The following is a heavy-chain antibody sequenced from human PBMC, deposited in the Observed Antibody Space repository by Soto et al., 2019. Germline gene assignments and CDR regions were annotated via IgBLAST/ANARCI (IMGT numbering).Heavy chain of an antibody. CDR3: XXXXXXXXXXXXS. Sequence: EVQLVESGGGLVQPGGSLKVSCEASGFMFSVSAVHWVRXAXGKGLEWIGRIRXKANNYATTYAAXVEGRFTFSXXXXXXXXXXXXXXXXXXXXXXXXXXXXXXXXXXXXXSWGXXTLVXVSS. J-gene: IGHJ5*01. V-gene: IGHV3-73*01. CDR1: GFMFSVSA. CDR2: IRXKANNYAT.